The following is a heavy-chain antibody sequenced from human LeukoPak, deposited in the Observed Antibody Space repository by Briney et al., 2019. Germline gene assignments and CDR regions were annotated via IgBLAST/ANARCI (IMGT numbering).Heavy chain of an antibody. CDR1: SYSISSGYY. Sequence: PSETLSLTCAVSSYSISSGYYWGWIRQPPRKGLEWIGTTYHSGSTYYNPSLKSRVTISVDTSKNQFSLKLSSVTAADTAVYYCARQDIVLMVYAPGGFDPWGQGTLVTVSS. J-gene: IGHJ5*02. CDR3: ARQDIVLMVYAPGGFDP. CDR2: TYHSGST. D-gene: IGHD2-8*01. V-gene: IGHV4-38-2*01.